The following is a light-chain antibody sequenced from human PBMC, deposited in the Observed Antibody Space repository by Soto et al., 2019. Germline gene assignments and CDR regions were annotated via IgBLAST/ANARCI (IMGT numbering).Light chain of an antibody. J-gene: IGKJ1*01. CDR1: QSISSW. V-gene: IGKV1-5*01. CDR3: QQYNSL. CDR2: DAS. Sequence: DIQMTQSPSTLSASLGDRVTITCRASQSISSWLAWYQQKPGKAPKLLIYDASSLESGVPSRFSGSGSGKEFTLTISSLQPDDFATYYCQQYNSLFGQGTKVDIK.